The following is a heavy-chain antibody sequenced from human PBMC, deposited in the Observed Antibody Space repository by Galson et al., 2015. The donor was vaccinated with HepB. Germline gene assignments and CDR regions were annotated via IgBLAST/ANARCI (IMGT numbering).Heavy chain of an antibody. D-gene: IGHD4-23*01. CDR2: IYYSGST. CDR3: AREAGGVPTVVTPLNYYYYYGMDV. V-gene: IGHV4-61*01. Sequence: SETLSLTCTVSGGSVSSGSYYWSWIRQPPGKGLEWIGYIYYSGSTNYNPSLKSRVTISVDTSKNQFFLKLSSVTAADTAVYYCAREAGGVPTVVTPLNYYYYYGMDVWGQGTTVTVSS. J-gene: IGHJ6*02. CDR1: GGSVSSGSYY.